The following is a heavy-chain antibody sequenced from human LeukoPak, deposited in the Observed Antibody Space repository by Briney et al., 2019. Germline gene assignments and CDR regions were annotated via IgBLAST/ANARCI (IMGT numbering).Heavy chain of an antibody. Sequence: ASVKVSCKASGYTFTGYYMHWVRQAPGQGLEWMGWINPNSGGTNYAQKFQGWVTMTRDTSINTAYMELSGLKSDDTAVYYCARNPTVYDAFDIWGQGTMVTVSS. CDR2: INPNSGGT. CDR3: ARNPTVYDAFDI. CDR1: GYTFTGYY. V-gene: IGHV1-2*04. J-gene: IGHJ3*02. D-gene: IGHD4-11*01.